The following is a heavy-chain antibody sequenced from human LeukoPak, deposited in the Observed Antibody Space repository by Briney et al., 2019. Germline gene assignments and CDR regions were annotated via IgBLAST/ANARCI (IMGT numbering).Heavy chain of an antibody. CDR1: GFTFSNYA. CDR3: AKDLSQLTGDLDDAFDI. V-gene: IGHV3-23*01. D-gene: IGHD7-27*01. CDR2: ISGSGGST. Sequence: GGSLRLSCAASGFTFSNYAMSWVRQAPGKGLEWVSAISGSGGSTYYADSVKGRFTISRDNSKNTLYLQMNSLRAEDTAVYYCAKDLSQLTGDLDDAFDIWGQGTMVTVSS. J-gene: IGHJ3*02.